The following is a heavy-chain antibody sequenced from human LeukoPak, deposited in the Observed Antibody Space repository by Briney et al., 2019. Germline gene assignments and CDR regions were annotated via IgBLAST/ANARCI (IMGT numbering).Heavy chain of an antibody. CDR2: ISSSSYI. Sequence: GGSLRLSCAASGFTFSSYSMNWVRQAPGKGLEWVSSISSSSYINYEASVMERLIISRDNAKTSLYLQMNSLRAEDTAVYYCARDPVYYDSSGYYPIFDYWGQGALVTVSS. D-gene: IGHD3-22*01. CDR1: GFTFSSYS. J-gene: IGHJ4*02. CDR3: ARDPVYYDSSGYYPIFDY. V-gene: IGHV3-21*01.